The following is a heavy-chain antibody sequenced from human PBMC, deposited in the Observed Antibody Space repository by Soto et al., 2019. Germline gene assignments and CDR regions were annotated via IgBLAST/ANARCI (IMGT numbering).Heavy chain of an antibody. Sequence: QVQLVESGGGVGQPGRSLRLSCAASGFTFSSYGMHWVRQAPGKGLEWVAVIWFDGSNKFYADSVKGRFTISRDNSKNTVSLQMNSLRDEDSAAYYCATTGPYWGQGTLVTVSS. CDR2: IWFDGSNK. CDR3: ATTGPY. CDR1: GFTFSSYG. V-gene: IGHV3-33*01. J-gene: IGHJ4*02.